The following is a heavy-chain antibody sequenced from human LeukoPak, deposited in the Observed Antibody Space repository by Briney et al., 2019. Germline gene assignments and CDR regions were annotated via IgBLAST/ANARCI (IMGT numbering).Heavy chain of an antibody. V-gene: IGHV3-9*01. D-gene: IGHD4-23*01. CDR1: GFTFSSYG. Sequence: QAGGSLRLSCAASGFTFSSYGMHWVRQAPGKGLEWVSGISWNSGSIGYADSVKGRFTISRDNAKNSLYLQMNSLRAEDTALYYCAKDTNYGGNSGFDYWGQGTLVTVSS. CDR2: ISWNSGSI. J-gene: IGHJ4*02. CDR3: AKDTNYGGNSGFDY.